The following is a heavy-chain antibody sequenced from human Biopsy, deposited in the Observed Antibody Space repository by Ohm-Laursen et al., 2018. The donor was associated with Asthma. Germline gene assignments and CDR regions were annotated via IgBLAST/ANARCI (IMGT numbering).Heavy chain of an antibody. D-gene: IGHD6-6*01. Sequence: SLRLSCAASGFTFSSSGMHWVRQAPGKGLEWVALIWYDGSNKNYADSVKSRFTVSRDNSKNTLYLQMNSLRAEDTAVYYCARKIAARGAMDVWGQGTTVTVSS. CDR3: ARKIAARGAMDV. V-gene: IGHV3-33*01. J-gene: IGHJ6*02. CDR1: GFTFSSSG. CDR2: IWYDGSNK.